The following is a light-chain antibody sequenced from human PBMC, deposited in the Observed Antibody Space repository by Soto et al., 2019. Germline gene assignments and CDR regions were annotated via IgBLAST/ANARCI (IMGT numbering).Light chain of an antibody. CDR2: EVV. CDR3: KSYAGSNTYV. Sequence: QSALTQPPSASGSPGQSVAISCTGTKSDIGVYDFVSWYQHHPGKAPRLIIYEVVQRPSGVPDRFSGSKSGNTASLTVSGLPAGDEADYFCKSYAGSNTYVFGSGTKVTVL. J-gene: IGLJ1*01. V-gene: IGLV2-8*01. CDR1: KSDIGVYDF.